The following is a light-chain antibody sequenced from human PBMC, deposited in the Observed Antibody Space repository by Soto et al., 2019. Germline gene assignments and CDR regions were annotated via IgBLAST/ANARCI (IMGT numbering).Light chain of an antibody. Sequence: EIVLTQSPGTLSLSPVERATLSCRASQSVNIYLAWYQQKPGQAPRLLIFGASYRATGIPARFSGSGSGTEFNLTISSLQSEDFAVYFCQQYDDWLRLTFGGGTKVDIK. CDR2: GAS. V-gene: IGKV3D-15*01. CDR3: QQYDDWLRLT. CDR1: QSVNIY. J-gene: IGKJ4*01.